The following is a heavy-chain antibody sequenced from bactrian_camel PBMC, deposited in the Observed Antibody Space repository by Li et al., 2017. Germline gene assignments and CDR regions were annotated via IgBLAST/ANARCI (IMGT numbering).Heavy chain of an antibody. V-gene: IGHV3S42*01. CDR2: IDSDGAT. Sequence: DVQLVESGGGSVQAGGSLRISCVASGGTIGTSCMGWFRQSPGNEREGVATIDSDGATSYADSVKGRFTISQDNAKSTLYLKMNSLKTEDTAVYYCAAAGYGLDLDCDFRYWGQGTQ. CDR3: AAAGYGLDLDCDFRY. CDR1: GGTIGTSC. J-gene: IGHJ6*01. D-gene: IGHD3*01.